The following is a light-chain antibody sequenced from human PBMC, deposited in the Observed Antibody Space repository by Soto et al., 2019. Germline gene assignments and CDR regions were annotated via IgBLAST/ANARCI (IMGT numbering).Light chain of an antibody. Sequence: EIVLTQSPATLSLSPGERATLSCRASQSVSNFLAWYQQKPGQAPRLLISDASNRATGIPGRFSGSGSGTDFSLTISSLEPEDFAVYYCQQYGSSPPYTFGHGTKLEIK. V-gene: IGKV3-11*01. J-gene: IGKJ2*01. CDR3: QQYGSSPPYT. CDR2: DAS. CDR1: QSVSNF.